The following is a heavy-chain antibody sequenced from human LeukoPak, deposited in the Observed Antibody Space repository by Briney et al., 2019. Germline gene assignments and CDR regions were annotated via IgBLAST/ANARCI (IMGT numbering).Heavy chain of an antibody. Sequence: ASVNVSCKSSGYIFTDHFIHWVRQAPGQGLEWMGWINPNNGDSNSAQKFQGRVTMTRDTPISTAYMELSGLRSDDTAVYYCTRGPITGDFDYWGQGTLVTVSS. CDR2: INPNNGDS. CDR3: TRGPITGDFDY. CDR1: GYIFTDHF. D-gene: IGHD7-27*01. J-gene: IGHJ4*02. V-gene: IGHV1-2*02.